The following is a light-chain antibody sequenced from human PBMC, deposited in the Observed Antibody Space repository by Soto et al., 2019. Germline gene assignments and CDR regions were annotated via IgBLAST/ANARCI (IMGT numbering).Light chain of an antibody. CDR1: PTIFSSSIIKNC. Sequence: NVVNQSPDSLALDLGDWAIIKCKSSPTIFSSSIIKNCLAWYQQKPGQPPNLLIYWAVTRESGVPARFSGSGSGTDFTLTISSLQAEDGAVYSCQQYCNSPQWTFGKWA. V-gene: IGKV4-1*01. CDR2: WAV. CDR3: QQYCNSPQWT. J-gene: IGKJ1*01.